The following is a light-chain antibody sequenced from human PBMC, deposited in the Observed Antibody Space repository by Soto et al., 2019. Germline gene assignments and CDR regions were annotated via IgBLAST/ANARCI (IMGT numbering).Light chain of an antibody. Sequence: EIVLTQSPGTLSFSPGERATLSCRASQSVVSSHLAWYQQKPGPAHRLLIYGASSRATGIPDRFSGSGSGTDFTLTIRRLEPEDFAVYYCQQYGSSPRTFGQGTKVDIK. CDR3: QQYGSSPRT. CDR2: GAS. J-gene: IGKJ1*01. V-gene: IGKV3-20*01. CDR1: QSVVSSH.